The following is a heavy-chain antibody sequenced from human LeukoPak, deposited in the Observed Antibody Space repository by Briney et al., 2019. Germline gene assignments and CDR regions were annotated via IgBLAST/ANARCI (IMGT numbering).Heavy chain of an antibody. V-gene: IGHV6-1*01. CDR1: GDSVSSNSAA. CDR2: TYYRSKWYN. D-gene: IGHD6-19*01. J-gene: IGHJ5*02. CDR3: AKLGDSST. Sequence: SQTLSLTCAISGDSVSSNSAAWSWIRQSPSSGLEWLGRTYYRSKWYNDYAVSVKSRIIINPDTSKNQFSLQLNSVTPEDTAVYYCAKLGDSSTWGQGTLVTVSS.